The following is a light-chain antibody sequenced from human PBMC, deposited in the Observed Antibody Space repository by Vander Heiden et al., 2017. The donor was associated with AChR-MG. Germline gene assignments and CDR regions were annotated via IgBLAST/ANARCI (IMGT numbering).Light chain of an antibody. V-gene: IGKV1-5*03. CDR2: KAS. Sequence: DIQLTQSPSTLSASVGDTLTITCRASQSNSSWLAWYQQKPGKAPKLLIYKASSLESGVPSRFSGSGSGTEFTLTISSLQPDDFAIYYCQQYNSYSWTFGQGTKVEIK. CDR3: QQYNSYSWT. J-gene: IGKJ1*01. CDR1: QSNSSW.